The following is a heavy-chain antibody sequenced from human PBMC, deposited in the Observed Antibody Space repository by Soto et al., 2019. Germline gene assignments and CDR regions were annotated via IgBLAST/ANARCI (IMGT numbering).Heavy chain of an antibody. Sequence: LSLPCAVYGGSFSGYYWSWILQPPGKGLEWIGEINHSGSTNYNPSLKSRVTISVDTSKNQFSLKLSSVTAADTAVYYCARRMGSYSSSWSPFDYWGQGTLVTVSS. J-gene: IGHJ4*02. CDR2: INHSGST. V-gene: IGHV4-34*01. CDR3: ARRMGSYSSSWSPFDY. D-gene: IGHD6-13*01. CDR1: GGSFSGYY.